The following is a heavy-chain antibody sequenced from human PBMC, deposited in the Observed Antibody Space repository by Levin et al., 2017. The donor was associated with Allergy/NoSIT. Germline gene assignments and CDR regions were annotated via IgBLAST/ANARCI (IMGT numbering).Heavy chain of an antibody. Sequence: LSLTCAASGFTFSSYALSWVRQAPGKGLEWVSSISGSGGYTYYADSVKGRFTTSRDNSKNTLYLQMNSLRAENTAVFYGANEYSSGYLYFDYWGQGTLVTVSS. J-gene: IGHJ4*02. V-gene: IGHV3-23*01. CDR2: ISGSGGYT. CDR1: GFTFSSYA. D-gene: IGHD6-19*01. CDR3: ANEYSSGYLYFDY.